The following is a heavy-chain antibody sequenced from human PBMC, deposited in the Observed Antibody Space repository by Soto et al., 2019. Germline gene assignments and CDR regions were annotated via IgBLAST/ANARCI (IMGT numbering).Heavy chain of an antibody. J-gene: IGHJ3*02. CDR2: IIPIFGTA. Sequence: QVQLVQSGAEVKKPGSSVKVSCKASGGTFSSYAISWVRQAPGQGLEWMGGIIPIFGTANYAQKFQGRVTITADESTSTAYIELSSLRSEDTAVYYGARDPPMVREDDDAFDIWGQGTMVTVSS. CDR3: ARDPPMVREDDDAFDI. V-gene: IGHV1-69*12. CDR1: GGTFSSYA. D-gene: IGHD3-10*01.